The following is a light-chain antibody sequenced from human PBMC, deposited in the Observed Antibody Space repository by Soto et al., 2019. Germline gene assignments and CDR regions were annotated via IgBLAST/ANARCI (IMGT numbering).Light chain of an antibody. CDR1: SSDVGYYDY. CDR3: SSYAGRNNFV. V-gene: IGLV2-8*01. J-gene: IGLJ1*01. Sequence: QSVLTQPPSASGFPGQSVTISCTGTSSDVGYYDYVSWYQQHPGKAPKLVIYEVTKRPSGVPDRVSASKSGNTASLTVSGLRAEDEGDYYCSSYAGRNNFVFGSGTKVTVL. CDR2: EVT.